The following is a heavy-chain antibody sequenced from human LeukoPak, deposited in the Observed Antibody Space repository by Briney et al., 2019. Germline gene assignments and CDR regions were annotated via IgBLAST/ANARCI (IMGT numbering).Heavy chain of an antibody. Sequence: ASVKVSCKASGYTFTSYGISWVRQAPGQGLEWMGWISVYNGKTNYAQKFQGRVTMTTDTSASTAYMELRSLRSDDTAVYYCAHSVVGPPGAFDVWGQGTMVTVSS. J-gene: IGHJ3*01. CDR2: ISVYNGKT. CDR1: GYTFTSYG. D-gene: IGHD1-26*01. CDR3: AHSVVGPPGAFDV. V-gene: IGHV1-18*01.